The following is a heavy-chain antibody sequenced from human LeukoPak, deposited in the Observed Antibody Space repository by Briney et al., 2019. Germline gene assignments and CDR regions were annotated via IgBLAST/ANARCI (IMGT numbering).Heavy chain of an antibody. V-gene: IGHV3-30*02. Sequence: GGSLRLSCAASGFTFSAYGMHWVRQAPGKGLEWVAYIRNDGNYNYYADSVKGRFTISRDNSKNTLYLQMNSLRAEDTAVYYCAKVVGSGWYGGNFDYWGQGTLVTVSS. CDR3: AKVVGSGWYGGNFDY. CDR2: IRNDGNYN. J-gene: IGHJ4*02. CDR1: GFTFSAYG. D-gene: IGHD6-19*01.